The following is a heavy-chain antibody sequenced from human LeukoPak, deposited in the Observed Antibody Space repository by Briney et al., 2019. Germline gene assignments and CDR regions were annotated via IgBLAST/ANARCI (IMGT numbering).Heavy chain of an antibody. CDR1: GFTVSIIY. V-gene: IGHV3-53*01. CDR2: IYSGGST. D-gene: IGHD3-9*01. J-gene: IGHJ6*04. CDR3: ARVYYDILTGYLDV. Sequence: GGSLRLSCAASGFTVSIIYMRWVRPAPGKGLEWVSVIYSGGSTYYADSVKGRFTISRDNSKNTLYLQMNSLRAEDTAVYYCARVYYDILTGYLDVWGKGTTVTISS.